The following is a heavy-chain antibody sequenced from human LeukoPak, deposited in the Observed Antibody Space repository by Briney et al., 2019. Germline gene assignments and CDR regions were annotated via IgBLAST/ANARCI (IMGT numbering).Heavy chain of an antibody. J-gene: IGHJ4*02. D-gene: IGHD3-22*01. CDR3: ARDMRSSGYYQTLDY. CDR1: GVTFTSYC. CDR2: ISSSSSSNI. Sequence: TGGSRRLSWAASGVTFTSYCMNWVRQAPRKGLEWVSSISSSSSSNIYYADSVKGRFTISRDNAKNSLYLQTNSLRVEDTAVYYCARDMRSSGYYQTLDYWGQGTLVTVSS. V-gene: IGHV3-21*01.